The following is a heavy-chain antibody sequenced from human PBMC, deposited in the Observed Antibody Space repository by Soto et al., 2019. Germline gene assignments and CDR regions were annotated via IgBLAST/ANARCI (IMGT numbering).Heavy chain of an antibody. CDR3: AGFTSHGWYYYHYSMDV. D-gene: IGHD6-19*01. CDR2: IYSGGST. V-gene: IGHV3-53*02. J-gene: IGHJ6*02. CDR1: GFTVSNNY. Sequence: EVRLVETGGGLIQPGGSLRLSCAASGFTVSNNYMYWVRQAPGKGLEWVSVIYSGGSTYHADSVKGRFTTSRDISKNTLYLHMNSLGAEDTAVYYCAGFTSHGWYYYHYSMDVWGQGTTVTVSS.